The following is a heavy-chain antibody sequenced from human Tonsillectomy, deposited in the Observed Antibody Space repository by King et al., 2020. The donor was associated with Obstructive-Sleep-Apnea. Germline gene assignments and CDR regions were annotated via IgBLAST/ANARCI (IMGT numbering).Heavy chain of an antibody. CDR3: ARVGGGYNLDSYYGMDD. V-gene: IGHV1-18*01. CDR2: ISAYNGNT. D-gene: IGHD5-24*01. J-gene: IGHJ6*02. CDR1: GYTFTNYG. Sequence: VQLVESGAEVKKPGASVKVSCKASGYTFTNYGITWVRQAPGQGPEWMGWISAYNGNTNYAQKLQGRVTMTTDTSTSTAYMELRSLGSDDTAVYYCARVGGGYNLDSYYGMDDWGQGTTVTVSS.